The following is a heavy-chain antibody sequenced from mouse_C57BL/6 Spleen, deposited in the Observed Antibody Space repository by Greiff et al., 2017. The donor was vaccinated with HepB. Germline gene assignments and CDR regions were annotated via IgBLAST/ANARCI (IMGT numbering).Heavy chain of an antibody. J-gene: IGHJ4*01. CDR2: ISNGGGST. Sequence: EVMLVESGGGLVQPGGSLKLSCAASGFTFSDYYMYWVRQTPEKRLEWVAYISNGGGSTYYPDTVKGRFTISRDNAKNTLYLQMSRLKSEDTAMYYCARLLRRGYYAMDYWGQGTSVTVAS. CDR1: GFTFSDYY. V-gene: IGHV5-12*01. D-gene: IGHD2-12*01. CDR3: ARLLRRGYYAMDY.